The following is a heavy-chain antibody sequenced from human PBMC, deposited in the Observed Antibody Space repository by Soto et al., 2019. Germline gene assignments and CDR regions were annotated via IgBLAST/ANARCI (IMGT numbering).Heavy chain of an antibody. D-gene: IGHD1-26*01. V-gene: IGHV4-59*01. CDR2: IYYSGST. CDR3: ARTRGATTLDY. J-gene: IGHJ4*02. Sequence: SETLSLTCTVSGGSISSYYWSWIRQPPGKGLEWIGYIYYSGSTNYNPSLKSRVTISVDTSKDQFSLKLSSVTAADTAVYYCARTRGATTLDYWGQGTLVTVSS. CDR1: GGSISSYY.